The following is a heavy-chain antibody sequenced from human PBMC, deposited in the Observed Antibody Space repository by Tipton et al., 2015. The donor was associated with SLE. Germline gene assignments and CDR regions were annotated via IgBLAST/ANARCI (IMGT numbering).Heavy chain of an antibody. V-gene: IGHV4-59*11. Sequence: TLSLTCTVSGGSISSHYWSWIRQPPGKGLEWIGYIYYSGSTNYNPSLKSRVTISVDTSKNQFSLKLSSVTAADTAVYYCAREGGGSGSYYHDAFDIWGQGTMVTVSS. CDR3: AREGGGSGSYYHDAFDI. J-gene: IGHJ3*02. CDR1: GGSISSHY. CDR2: IYYSGST. D-gene: IGHD3-10*01.